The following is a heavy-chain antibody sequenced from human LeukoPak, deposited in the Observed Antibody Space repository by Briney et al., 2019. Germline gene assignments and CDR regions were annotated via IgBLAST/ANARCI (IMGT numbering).Heavy chain of an antibody. CDR1: GGSISSYY. D-gene: IGHD3-10*01. CDR3: ARASGLWFGESTFDY. V-gene: IGHV4-4*07. CDR2: IYISTSGST. Sequence: SETLSLTCTVSGGSISSYYWSWIRQPAGKGLEWIGRIYISTSGSTNYNPSLRSRVTISVDKSKNQLSLKLRSVTAADTAVYYCARASGLWFGESTFDYWGQGTLVTVSS. J-gene: IGHJ4*02.